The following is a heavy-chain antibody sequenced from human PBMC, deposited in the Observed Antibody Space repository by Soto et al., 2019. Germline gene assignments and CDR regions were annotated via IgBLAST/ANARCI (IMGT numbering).Heavy chain of an antibody. CDR1: GGSISSSSYY. J-gene: IGHJ4*02. V-gene: IGHV4-39*02. CDR3: ARDKITGLFDY. Sequence: SETLSLTCSVSGGSISSSSYYWGWIRQPPGKGLEWIGSIYYSGSIYYNPSLKSRVTISVDTSKNQFSLKLSSVTAADTAVYYCARDKITGLFDYWGQGTLVTVSS. D-gene: IGHD2-8*02. CDR2: IYYSGSI.